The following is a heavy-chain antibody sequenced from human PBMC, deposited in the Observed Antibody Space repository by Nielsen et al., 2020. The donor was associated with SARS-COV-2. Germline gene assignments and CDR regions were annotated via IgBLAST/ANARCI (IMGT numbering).Heavy chain of an antibody. CDR2: IYPGDSDT. V-gene: IGHV5-51*01. J-gene: IGHJ5*02. CDR1: GYSFTSYW. CDR3: ARYDDWFDP. D-gene: IGHD1-1*01. Sequence: KVSCKGSGYSFTSYWIGWVRQMPGKCLEWMGIIYPGDSDTRYSPSFQGQVTMSVDTSTDTAYLEWRSLKASDTATYYCARYDDWFDPWGQGTLVTVTS.